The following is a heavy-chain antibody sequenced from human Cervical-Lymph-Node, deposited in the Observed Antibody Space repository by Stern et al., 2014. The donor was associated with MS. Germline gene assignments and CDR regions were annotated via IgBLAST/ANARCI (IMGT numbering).Heavy chain of an antibody. CDR2: IEHSGTT. CDR3: ARSSTVTPNAFDI. CDR1: GGSISSGGYS. Sequence: QVQLQESGPGLVKPSETLSLTCAVSGGSISSGGYSWSWIRQPPGKGLEWIWSIEHSGTTNSTPTLKSGVTITLDRSKNQFALKLSSVTAADTAVYYCARSSTVTPNAFDIWGQGTMVTVSS. D-gene: IGHD4-17*01. V-gene: IGHV4-30-2*01. J-gene: IGHJ3*02.